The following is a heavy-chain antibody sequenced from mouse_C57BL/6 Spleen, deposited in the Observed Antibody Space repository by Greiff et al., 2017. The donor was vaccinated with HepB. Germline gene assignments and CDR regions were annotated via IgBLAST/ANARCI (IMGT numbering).Heavy chain of an antibody. CDR3: AREGVYYGNYGDDY. CDR2: IYPGSGST. J-gene: IGHJ2*01. V-gene: IGHV1-55*01. D-gene: IGHD2-1*01. CDR1: GYTFTSYW. Sequence: QVQLQQPGAELVKPGASVKMSCKASGYTFTSYWITWVKQRPGQGLEWIGDIYPGSGSTNYNEKFKSKATLTVDTSSSTAYMQLSSLTSEDSAVYYCAREGVYYGNYGDDYWGQGTTLTVSS.